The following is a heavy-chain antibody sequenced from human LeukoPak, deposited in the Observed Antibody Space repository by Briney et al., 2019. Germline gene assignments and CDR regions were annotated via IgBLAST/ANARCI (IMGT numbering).Heavy chain of an antibody. CDR3: ARTYYDILTGYFVAFDY. D-gene: IGHD3-9*01. V-gene: IGHV4-59*01. J-gene: IGHJ4*02. Sequence: SETLSLTCGVSGGSITNTNYWTWVRQPPGKGLEWIGYIYYSGSTNYNASLKSRVTISVDTSKNQFSLRLSSVTAADTAVYYCARTYYDILTGYFVAFDYWGQGTLVTVSS. CDR2: IYYSGST. CDR1: GGSITNTNY.